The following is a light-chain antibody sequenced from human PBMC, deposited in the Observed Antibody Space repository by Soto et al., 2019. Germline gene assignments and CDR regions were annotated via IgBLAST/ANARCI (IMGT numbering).Light chain of an antibody. V-gene: IGKV3-11*01. CDR3: QQRGT. CDR1: QSVSSY. Sequence: PGERATLSCRASQSVSSYLAWYQQKPGQAPRLLIFDASNRATGIPARFSGSGSGTDFTLTISSLEPEDFAVYYCQQRGTFGQGTKVEIK. CDR2: DAS. J-gene: IGKJ1*01.